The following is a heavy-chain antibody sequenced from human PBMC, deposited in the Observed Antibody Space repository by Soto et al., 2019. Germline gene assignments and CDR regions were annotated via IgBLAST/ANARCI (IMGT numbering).Heavy chain of an antibody. J-gene: IGHJ4*02. CDR1: GFSLSTSGVG. CDR2: IFWNDEK. Sequence: QITLKESGPTLVKPTQTLTLTCTFSGFSLSTSGVGVAWVRQPPGQALEWLAFIFWNDEKHYRPSLKSRVTIIKATYKNQVVLTMTNVDPMDTGTYYCARRDGYKSCHFEYWGQGALVTVSS. CDR3: ARRDGYKSCHFEY. V-gene: IGHV2-5*01. D-gene: IGHD1-1*01.